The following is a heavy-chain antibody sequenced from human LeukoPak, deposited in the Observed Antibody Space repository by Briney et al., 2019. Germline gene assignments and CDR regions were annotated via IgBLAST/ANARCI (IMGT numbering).Heavy chain of an antibody. Sequence: ASVKVSCKASGGTFSSYAISWVRQAPGQGLEWLGWISGYNGKTNYAQKFQGRVTMTTEKSTTTAYMELTSLRFDDTAVYYCARDDEEFGELSWFDPWGQGTLVTVSS. D-gene: IGHD3-10*01. CDR1: GGTFSSYA. V-gene: IGHV1-18*01. J-gene: IGHJ5*02. CDR3: ARDDEEFGELSWFDP. CDR2: ISGYNGKT.